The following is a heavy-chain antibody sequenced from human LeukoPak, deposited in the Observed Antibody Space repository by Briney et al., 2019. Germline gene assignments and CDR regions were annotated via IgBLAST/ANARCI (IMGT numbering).Heavy chain of an antibody. V-gene: IGHV1-2*02. J-gene: IGHJ4*02. CDR1: GYTFTGYY. CDR2: INPNSGGT. CDR3: ARKDYFDY. Sequence: ASVKVSRKASGYTFTGYYMHWVRRAPGQGLEWMGWINPNSGGTNYAQKFQGRVTMTRDTSISTAYMELSRLTSDDTAIYYCARKDYFDYWGQGTLVTVSS.